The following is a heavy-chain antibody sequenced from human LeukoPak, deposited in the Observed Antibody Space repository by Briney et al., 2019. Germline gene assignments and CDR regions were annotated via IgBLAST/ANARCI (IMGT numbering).Heavy chain of an antibody. Sequence: PSETPSLTCTVSGGPISSSSYYWAWIRQPPGRGREWIGSMYYSGNTYYKPSLKSRVTISADKSKNHFSMKLSTVTAADTAVYYCGRCSSGSYNWFDPWGQGTLVTVSS. V-gene: IGHV4-39*02. CDR1: GGPISSSSYY. D-gene: IGHD1-26*01. CDR2: MYYSGNT. J-gene: IGHJ5*02. CDR3: GRCSSGSYNWFDP.